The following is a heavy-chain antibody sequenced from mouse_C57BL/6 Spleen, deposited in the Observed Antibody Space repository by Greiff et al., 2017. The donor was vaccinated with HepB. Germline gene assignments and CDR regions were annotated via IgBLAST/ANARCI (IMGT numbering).Heavy chain of an antibody. CDR2: IWRGGST. J-gene: IGHJ2*01. CDR1: GFSLTSYG. CDR3: ARNYYGSRYYFDY. D-gene: IGHD1-1*01. V-gene: IGHV2-5*01. Sequence: VKLVESGPGLVQPSQSLSITCTVSGFSLTSYGVHWVRQSPGKGLEWLGVIWRGGSTDYNAAFMSRLSITKDNSKSQVFFKMNSLQADDTAIYYCARNYYGSRYYFDYWGQGTTLTVSS.